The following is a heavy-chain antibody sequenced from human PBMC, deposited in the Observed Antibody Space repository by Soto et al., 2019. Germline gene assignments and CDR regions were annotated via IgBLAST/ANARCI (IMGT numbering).Heavy chain of an antibody. D-gene: IGHD6-19*01. Sequence: LSETLSLTCIVSGGSISEKYWNWVRQPPGKGLEWIGKVNHNGRNNYNPALKSRVTISLDMSKNQISLKLTSVTAADTAVYYCARGGSSDWQVAFDFWGQGTMVTV. CDR3: ARGGSSDWQVAFDF. CDR1: GGSISEKY. V-gene: IGHV4-34*01. CDR2: VNHNGRN. J-gene: IGHJ3*01.